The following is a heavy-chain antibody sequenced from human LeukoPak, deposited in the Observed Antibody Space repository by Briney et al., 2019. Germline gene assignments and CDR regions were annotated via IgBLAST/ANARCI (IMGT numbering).Heavy chain of an antibody. V-gene: IGHV3-48*01. Sequence: GGSLRLSCAASGFTFSSYSMNWVRQAPGKGLEWVSYISSSSSTIYHADSVKGRFTISRDNAKNSLYLQMNSLRAEDTAVYYCARAEVVPAAIEDFYYMDVWGKGTTVTVSS. CDR3: ARAEVVPAAIEDFYYMDV. J-gene: IGHJ6*03. CDR1: GFTFSSYS. CDR2: ISSSSSTI. D-gene: IGHD2-2*02.